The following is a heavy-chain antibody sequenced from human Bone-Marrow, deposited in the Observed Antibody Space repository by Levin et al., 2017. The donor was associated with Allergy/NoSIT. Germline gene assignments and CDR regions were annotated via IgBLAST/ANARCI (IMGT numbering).Heavy chain of an antibody. J-gene: IGHJ4*02. D-gene: IGHD2-21*02. CDR1: GYSFTSYW. Sequence: KVSCKGSGYSFTSYWIGWVRQMPGKGLEWMGIIYPGDSDTRYSPSFQGQVTISADKSISTAYLQWSSLKASDTAMYYCARAAREAYCGGDCLYDYWGQGTLVTVSS. CDR3: ARAAREAYCGGDCLYDY. CDR2: IYPGDSDT. V-gene: IGHV5-51*01.